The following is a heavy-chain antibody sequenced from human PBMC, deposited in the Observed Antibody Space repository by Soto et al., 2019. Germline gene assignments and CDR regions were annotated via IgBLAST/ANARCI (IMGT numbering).Heavy chain of an antibody. J-gene: IGHJ4*02. Sequence: RGSLLLPWPRAILTLSDQHIAWLRQAAGKGLALVGPPRQKAPGYSTAYAASVKGRFTSSRDESKNSVYLQMNRLKTEDTAVYYCVRATYFSDSSGYTRCFDYWGQGTMVTVSS. CDR3: VRATYFSDSSGYTRCFDY. CDR1: ILTLSDQH. CDR2: PRQKAPGYST. V-gene: IGHV3-72*01. D-gene: IGHD3-22*01.